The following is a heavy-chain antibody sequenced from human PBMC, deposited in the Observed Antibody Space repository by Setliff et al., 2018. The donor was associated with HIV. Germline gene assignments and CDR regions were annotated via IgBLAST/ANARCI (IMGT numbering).Heavy chain of an antibody. J-gene: IGHJ5*02. D-gene: IGHD6-19*01. CDR1: XXXFTXKM. CDR2: SDPNSGGT. CDR3: AKDIPGPAINSGRIKNWFDP. Sequence: ASVKVSCKASXXXFTXKMLHWGGQAPGQGLEGRGWSDPNSGGTKYARKFQGRVAMTRDTSTNTIYMGLSSLGSEDTAVYYCAKDIPGPAINSGRIKNWFDPWGEGTLVTVSS. V-gene: IGHV1-2*02.